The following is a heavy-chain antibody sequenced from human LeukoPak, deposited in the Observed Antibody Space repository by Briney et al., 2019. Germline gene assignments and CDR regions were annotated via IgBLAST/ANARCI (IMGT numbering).Heavy chain of an antibody. CDR1: GFTFSSYA. Sequence: GGSLRLSCAASGFTFSSYAMSWVRQAPGKGLEYVSAINENGDSTYYADSVKGRFTISRDNSKNALYLQMSSLRAEDTAVYYCVKRTISGTYYDYWGQGTLVTVSS. CDR3: VKRTISGTYYDY. J-gene: IGHJ4*02. D-gene: IGHD1-26*01. V-gene: IGHV3-64D*06. CDR2: INENGDST.